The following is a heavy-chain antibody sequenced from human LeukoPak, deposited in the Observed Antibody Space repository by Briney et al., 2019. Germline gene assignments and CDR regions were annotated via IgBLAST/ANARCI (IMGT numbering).Heavy chain of an antibody. J-gene: IGHJ4*02. CDR3: ARDPAGSTRGFDY. CDR2: IYTSGST. Sequence: PSETLSLTCTVSGGSISSYYWSWIRQPPGKGLEWIGYIYTSGSTNYNPSLKSRVTISVDTSKNQFSLKLSSVTAADTAVYYCARDPAGSTRGFDYWGQGTLVTVSS. CDR1: GGSISSYY. V-gene: IGHV4-4*09. D-gene: IGHD2-2*01.